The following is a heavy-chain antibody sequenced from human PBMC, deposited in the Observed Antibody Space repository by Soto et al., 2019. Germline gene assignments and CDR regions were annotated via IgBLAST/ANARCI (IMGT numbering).Heavy chain of an antibody. CDR2: INQDGSER. CDR1: GFTFSTCW. CDR3: VKDNRGSY. J-gene: IGHJ4*02. Sequence: EVQLVESGGGLVQPGGSLRLSCAASGFTFSTCWMMWVRQAPGKGLEWVANINQDGSERYYVDSVKGRFTISRDNAKNSRYRQKNSLRAEDTAVYYCVKDNRGSYWGQGTMVTVSS. D-gene: IGHD3-10*01. V-gene: IGHV3-7*01.